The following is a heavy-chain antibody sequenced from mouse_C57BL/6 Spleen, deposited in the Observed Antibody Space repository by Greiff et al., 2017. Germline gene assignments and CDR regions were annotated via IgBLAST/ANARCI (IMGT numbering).Heavy chain of an antibody. J-gene: IGHJ3*01. Sequence: VQLQQPGAELVKPGASVKLSCKASGYTFTSYWMHWVKQRPGRGLEWIGRIDPNSGGTKYNEKFKSKATLTVDKPSSTAVMQLSSLTSEASAVYYCASSGTACRTFAYWGQGTLVTVSA. CDR1: GYTFTSYW. D-gene: IGHD3-2*02. CDR2: IDPNSGGT. CDR3: ASSGTACRTFAY. V-gene: IGHV1-72*01.